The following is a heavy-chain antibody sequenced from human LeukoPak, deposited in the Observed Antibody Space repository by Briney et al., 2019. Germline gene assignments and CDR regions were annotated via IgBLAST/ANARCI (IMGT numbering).Heavy chain of an antibody. Sequence: PSETLSLTCTVSGYSISSGYYWGWIRQPPGKGLEWIGSIYHSGSTYYNPFLKSRVTISVDTSKNQFSLKLSSVTAADTAVYYCARYDYGDATKGDYWGQGTLVTVSS. J-gene: IGHJ4*02. CDR1: GYSISSGYY. CDR3: ARYDYGDATKGDY. D-gene: IGHD4-17*01. V-gene: IGHV4-38-2*02. CDR2: IYHSGST.